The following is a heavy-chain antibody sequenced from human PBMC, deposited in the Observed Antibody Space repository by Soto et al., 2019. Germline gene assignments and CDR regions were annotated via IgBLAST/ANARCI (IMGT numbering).Heavy chain of an antibody. CDR3: TTADQWFGILYLDY. Sequence: VQLVESGGGLVKPGGSLRLSCAASGFTFSNAWMNWVRQAPGKGLEWVGRIKSKTDGGTTDYAAPVKGRFTISRDDSKNTLYLQMNSLKTEDTAVYYCTTADQWFGILYLDYWGQGTLVTVSS. J-gene: IGHJ4*02. CDR1: GFTFSNAW. V-gene: IGHV3-15*07. CDR2: IKSKTDGGTT. D-gene: IGHD3-10*01.